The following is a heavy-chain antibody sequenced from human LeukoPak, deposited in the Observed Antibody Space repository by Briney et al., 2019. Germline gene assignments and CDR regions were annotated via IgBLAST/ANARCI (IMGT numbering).Heavy chain of an antibody. D-gene: IGHD3-10*01. J-gene: IGHJ5*02. CDR1: GFTFSSYG. Sequence: GSLRLSCAASGFTFSSYGMSGFRQAPGKGLEGIVKIYYNGSSYYNPSLKKRVTISVDTSKNQFSLKLISVTAADTAVYYCARRLWFGEPLNWFDPWGQGTLVTVSS. CDR3: ARRLWFGEPLNWFDP. V-gene: IGHV4-39*01. CDR2: IYYNGSS.